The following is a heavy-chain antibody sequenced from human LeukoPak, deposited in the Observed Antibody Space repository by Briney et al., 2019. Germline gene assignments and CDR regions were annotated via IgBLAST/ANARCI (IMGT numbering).Heavy chain of an antibody. CDR1: GYTFTSYG. Sequence: RASVKVSCKASGYTFTSYGISWVRQAPGQGLEWMGWISAYNGNRNYAQKLQGRVTMTTDTSTSTAYMELRSLRSDDTAVYYCARGGPGWDSSSWYNYWGQGTLVTVSS. CDR2: ISAYNGNR. J-gene: IGHJ4*02. CDR3: ARGGPGWDSSSWYNY. D-gene: IGHD6-13*01. V-gene: IGHV1-18*01.